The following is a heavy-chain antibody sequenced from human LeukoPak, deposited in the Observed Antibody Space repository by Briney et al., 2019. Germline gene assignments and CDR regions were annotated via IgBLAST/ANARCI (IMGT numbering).Heavy chain of an antibody. CDR3: ARGARAGYNLEPFDY. D-gene: IGHD5-24*01. CDR1: GGSMSSYY. J-gene: IGHJ4*02. Sequence: SETLSLTCTVSGGSMSSYYWSFIRQPAGKGLEWIGRIHTSWTTYYNPSLKSRVTMSVDTSRNQFSLRLTSVTAADTAVYYCARGARAGYNLEPFDYWGQGTLVTVSS. V-gene: IGHV4-4*07. CDR2: IHTSWTT.